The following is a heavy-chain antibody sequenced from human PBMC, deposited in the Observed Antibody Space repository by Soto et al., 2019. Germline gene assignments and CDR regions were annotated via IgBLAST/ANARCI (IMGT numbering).Heavy chain of an antibody. CDR2: INAGNGNT. CDR1: GYTFTSYA. Sequence: ASVKVSWKASGYTFTSYAMHWVRQAPGQRLEWMGWINAGNGNTKYSQKFQGRVTITRDTSASTAYMELSSLRSEDTAVYYCARDCSYNWFAPWGQGTLVTVSS. J-gene: IGHJ5*02. V-gene: IGHV1-3*01. D-gene: IGHD6-13*01. CDR3: ARDCSYNWFAP.